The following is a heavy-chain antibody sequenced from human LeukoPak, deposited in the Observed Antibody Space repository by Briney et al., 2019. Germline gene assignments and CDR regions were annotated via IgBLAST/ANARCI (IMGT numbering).Heavy chain of an antibody. CDR1: GGSISDSTYY. CDR3: ARGTDYYDSSGCLDY. J-gene: IGHJ4*02. V-gene: IGHV4-39*07. Sequence: SETLSLTCTVSGGSISDSTYYWGWIRQSPGKGLDWIGSIFHSGSTYYNPSLKSRVTISVDTSKNQFSLKLSSVTAADTAVYYCARGTDYYDSSGCLDYWGQGTLVTVSS. D-gene: IGHD3-22*01. CDR2: IFHSGST.